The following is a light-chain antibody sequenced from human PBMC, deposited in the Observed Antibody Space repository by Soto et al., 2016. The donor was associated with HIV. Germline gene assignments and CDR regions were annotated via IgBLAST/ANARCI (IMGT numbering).Light chain of an antibody. CDR2: GKN. V-gene: IGLV3-19*01. CDR3: KAAV. CDR1: SLRSYY. Sequence: SSELTQDPAVSVALGQTVRITCQGDSLRSYYASWYQQKPGQAPVLVIYGKNNRPSGIPDRFSGSSSGNTASLTITGAQAEDEADYYCKAAVFGGGTQLTVL. J-gene: IGLJ7*01.